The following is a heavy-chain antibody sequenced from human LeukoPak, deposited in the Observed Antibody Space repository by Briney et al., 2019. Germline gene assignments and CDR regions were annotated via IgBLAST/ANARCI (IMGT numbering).Heavy chain of an antibody. CDR1: GDSITSSHW. D-gene: IGHD5/OR15-5a*01. V-gene: IGHV4-4*02. J-gene: IGHJ3*02. CDR2: TYHSDYT. Sequence: SETLSLTCTVSGDSITSSHWWSWIRQSPGKGLEWIGNTYHSDYTNYNPSLRGRATISVDKSKNQLSLKVISVTAADTAMYYCARDSKSTADAFDIWGQGTMVTVSS. CDR3: ARDSKSTADAFDI.